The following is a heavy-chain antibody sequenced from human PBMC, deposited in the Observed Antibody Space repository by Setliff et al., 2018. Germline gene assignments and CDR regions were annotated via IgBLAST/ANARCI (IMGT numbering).Heavy chain of an antibody. V-gene: IGHV4-30-4*08. CDR1: GGSINSGDYY. Sequence: KPSETLSLTCTVSGGSINSGDYYWSWIRQPPGKGLEWIGYIYSSGSTYYNPSLKSRVSISVDTSKNQFSLKLSSVTAADTAVYYCARESRYYYDNLGTLDYWGQGTLVTVSS. CDR3: ARESRYYYDNLGTLDY. D-gene: IGHD3-22*01. CDR2: IYSSGST. J-gene: IGHJ4*02.